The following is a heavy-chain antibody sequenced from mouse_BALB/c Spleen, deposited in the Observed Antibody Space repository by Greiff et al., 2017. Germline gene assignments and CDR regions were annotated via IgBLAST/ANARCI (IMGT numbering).Heavy chain of an antibody. J-gene: IGHJ4*01. V-gene: IGHV3-8*02. Sequence: EVQLVESGPSLVKPSQTLSLTCSVTGDSITSGYWNWIRKFPGNKLEYMGYISYSGSTYYNPSLKSRISITRDTSKNQYYLQLNSVTTEDTATYYCARPSTVVAPYYAMDYWGQGTSVTVAS. CDR1: GDSITSGY. CDR2: ISYSGST. D-gene: IGHD1-1*01. CDR3: ARPSTVVAPYYAMDY.